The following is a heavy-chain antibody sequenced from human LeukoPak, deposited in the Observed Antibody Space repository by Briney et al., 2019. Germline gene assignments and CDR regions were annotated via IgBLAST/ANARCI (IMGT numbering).Heavy chain of an antibody. CDR1: GGSISSYY. Sequence: PSETLSLTCTVSGGSISSYYWSWIRQPPGKGLEWIGYIYYSGSTNYNPSLKSRVTISVDTSKNQFSLKLSSVTAADTAVYYCARRFWRTYGYFDYWGQGTLATVSS. D-gene: IGHD2-8*01. CDR3: ARRFWRTYGYFDY. J-gene: IGHJ4*02. V-gene: IGHV4-59*01. CDR2: IYYSGST.